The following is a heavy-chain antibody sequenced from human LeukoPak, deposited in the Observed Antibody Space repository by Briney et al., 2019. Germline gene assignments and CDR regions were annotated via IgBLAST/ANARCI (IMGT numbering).Heavy chain of an antibody. CDR2: INWDGGST. D-gene: IGHD6-13*01. V-gene: IGHV3-43*01. J-gene: IGHJ4*01. CDR3: AKDLGKVIAAAGTSGFDS. Sequence: GGSLRLSCAASGLNFDDYTMHWVRQIPGKSQEWVSLINWDGGSTFYADSVKGRFTISRDTRKNFLYLQMISLRTEDTALYYCAKDLGKVIAAAGTSGFDSWGRGTLVTVSS. CDR1: GLNFDDYT.